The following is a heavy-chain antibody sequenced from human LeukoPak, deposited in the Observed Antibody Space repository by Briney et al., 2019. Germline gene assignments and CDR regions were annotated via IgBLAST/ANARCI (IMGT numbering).Heavy chain of an antibody. CDR3: AKFGGSLAFLGY. CDR2: IHYSGST. Sequence: SETLSLTCTVSGGSISTYYWSWIRQPAGKGLEWIGYIHYSGSTNHTPSIKSRVPISVDTSKKHLSLKLSSVTAADTAVYYCAKFGGSLAFLGYWGQGTLVTVSS. CDR1: GGSISTYY. V-gene: IGHV4-59*01. J-gene: IGHJ4*02. D-gene: IGHD1-26*01.